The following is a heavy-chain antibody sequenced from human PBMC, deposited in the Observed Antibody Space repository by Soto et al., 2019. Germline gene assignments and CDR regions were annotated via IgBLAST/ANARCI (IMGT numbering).Heavy chain of an antibody. J-gene: IGHJ6*02. CDR3: ARGTSYYYYGMDV. CDR1: GGTFSSYA. CDR2: IIPIFGTA. V-gene: IGHV1-69*06. Sequence: SVKVSCPASGGTFSSYAISWVRQAPGQGLEWMGGIIPIFGTANYAQKFQGRVTITADKSTSTAYMELSSLRSEDTAVYYCARGTSYYYYGMDVWGQGTTVTVSS.